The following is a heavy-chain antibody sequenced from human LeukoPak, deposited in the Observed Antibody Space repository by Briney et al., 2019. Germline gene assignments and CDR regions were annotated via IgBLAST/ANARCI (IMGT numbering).Heavy chain of an antibody. J-gene: IGHJ5*02. D-gene: IGHD3-10*01. CDR2: INHLGIT. CDR1: NGSFTGYF. Sequence: SETLSLTCSVYNGSFTGYFWSWIRQPPGKELEWIGEINHLGITNYNPSLKSRVTISVDTSKNQFSLKLSSVTAADTAVYYCARRGPPRTMLRGVKSGWFDPWGQGTLVTVSS. V-gene: IGHV4-34*01. CDR3: ARRGPPRTMLRGVKSGWFDP.